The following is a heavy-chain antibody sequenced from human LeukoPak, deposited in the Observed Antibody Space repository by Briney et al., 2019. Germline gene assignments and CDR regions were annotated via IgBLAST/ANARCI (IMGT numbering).Heavy chain of an antibody. Sequence: SETLSLTCTVSGGSISSSSYYWGWIRQPRGKGLEWLGSIYYGGNTYFSPSRKSRLPLSVDTSKNQFSLKLSSVTAADTAVYYCAREGGIQGYYDFWSGYYYYYYMDVWGKGTTVTVSS. CDR3: AREGGIQGYYDFWSGYYYYYYMDV. J-gene: IGHJ6*03. CDR2: IYYGGNT. D-gene: IGHD3-3*01. CDR1: GGSISSSSYY. V-gene: IGHV4-39*07.